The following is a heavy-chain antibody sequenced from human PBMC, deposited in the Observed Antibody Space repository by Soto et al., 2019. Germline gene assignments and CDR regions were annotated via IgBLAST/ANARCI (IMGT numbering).Heavy chain of an antibody. J-gene: IGHJ4*02. D-gene: IGHD3-22*01. Sequence: TLSLTCAVYGGSFSGYYWSWIRQPPGKGLEWIGEINHSGSTNYNPSLKSRVTISVDTSKNQFSLKLSSVTAADTAVYYCARYDSSGYAIDYWGQGTLVTVYS. V-gene: IGHV4-34*01. CDR3: ARYDSSGYAIDY. CDR2: INHSGST. CDR1: GGSFSGYY.